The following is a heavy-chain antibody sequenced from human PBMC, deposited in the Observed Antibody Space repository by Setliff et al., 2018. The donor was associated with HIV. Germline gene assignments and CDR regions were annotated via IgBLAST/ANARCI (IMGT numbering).Heavy chain of an antibody. D-gene: IGHD2-2*01. CDR2: IIPMFGRV. CDR1: GGTFSSYA. CDR3: ARGGDILVVSAAPDY. Sequence: SVKVSCKPSGGTFSSYAISWVRQAPGQGLEWMGGIIPMFGRVNYAQKLQGRVTITADESTNTAYMELSSLRSEDTAVYYCARGGDILVVSAAPDYWGQGTLVTVSS. V-gene: IGHV1-69*13. J-gene: IGHJ4*02.